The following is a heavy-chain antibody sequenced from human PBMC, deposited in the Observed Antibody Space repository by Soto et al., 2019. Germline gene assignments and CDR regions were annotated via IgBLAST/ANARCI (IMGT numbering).Heavy chain of an antibody. V-gene: IGHV3-74*01. CDR2: INSDGSST. Sequence: PGGSLRLSCAASGFTSTTYWMHWVRQAPGKGLVWVSRINSDGSSTSYADSVRGRFTISRDNAKNTLYLQMNSLRAEDTAVYYCARGQAWAIAAAGTWGQGTLVTV. D-gene: IGHD6-13*01. J-gene: IGHJ5*02. CDR1: GFTSTTYW. CDR3: ARGQAWAIAAAGT.